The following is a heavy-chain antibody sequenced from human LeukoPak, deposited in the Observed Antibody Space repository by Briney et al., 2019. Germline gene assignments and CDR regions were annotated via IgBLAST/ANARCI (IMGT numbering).Heavy chain of an antibody. V-gene: IGHV4-4*02. Sequence: PSGTLSLTCAVSGGSISSSNWWSWVRQPPGKGLEWIGEIYHSGSTNYSPSLKSRVTISVDKSKNQFSLKLSSVTAADTAVYYCARGADILTGLDAFDIWGQGTMVTVSS. D-gene: IGHD3-9*01. CDR2: IYHSGST. CDR3: ARGADILTGLDAFDI. J-gene: IGHJ3*02. CDR1: GGSISSSNW.